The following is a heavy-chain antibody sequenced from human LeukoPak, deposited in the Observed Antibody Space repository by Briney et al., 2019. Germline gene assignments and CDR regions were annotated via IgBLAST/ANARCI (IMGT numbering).Heavy chain of an antibody. CDR3: ARAVRGYSGYDYGY. V-gene: IGHV3-21*01. J-gene: IGHJ4*02. CDR2: ISSSSSYI. Sequence: GGSLRLSCAASGFTFSSYSMNWVRQAPGKGLEWVSSISSSSSYIYYADSVKGRFTISRDNAKNSLYLQMNSLRAEDTAVYYCARAVRGYSGYDYGYWLQGTLVTVSS. CDR1: GFTFSSYS. D-gene: IGHD5-12*01.